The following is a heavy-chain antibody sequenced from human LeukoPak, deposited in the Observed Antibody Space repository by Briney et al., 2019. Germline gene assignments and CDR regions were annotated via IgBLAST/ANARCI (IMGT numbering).Heavy chain of an antibody. CDR3: ARDDGNFDY. Sequence: GGSLRLSCAASGFTFSSYSMNWVRQAPGKGLEWVASIKQDGSEKYYVDSVKGRFTISRDNAKNSLYLQMNSLRAEDTAVYYCARDDGNFDYWGQGTLVTVSS. D-gene: IGHD4-17*01. V-gene: IGHV3-7*01. J-gene: IGHJ4*02. CDR1: GFTFSSYS. CDR2: IKQDGSEK.